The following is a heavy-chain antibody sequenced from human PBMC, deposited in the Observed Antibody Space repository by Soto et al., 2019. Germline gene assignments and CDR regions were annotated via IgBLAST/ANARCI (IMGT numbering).Heavy chain of an antibody. V-gene: IGHV1-2*02. J-gene: IGHJ6*02. CDR3: ASYSGYDYYYYGMDV. D-gene: IGHD5-12*01. CDR1: GYTFTGYY. CDR2: INPNRGGT. Sequence: DSVKVSCKASGYTFTGYYMHWVRQAPGQGLEWMGWINPNRGGTNYAQKFQGRVTMTRDTSISTAYMELSRLRSDDTAVYYCASYSGYDYYYYGMDVWGQGTTVTVSS.